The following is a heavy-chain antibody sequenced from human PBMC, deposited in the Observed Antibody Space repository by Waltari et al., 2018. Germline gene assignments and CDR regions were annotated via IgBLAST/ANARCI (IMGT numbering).Heavy chain of an antibody. D-gene: IGHD3-22*01. CDR1: GFTFADYA. J-gene: IGHJ3*02. Sequence: EVQLVESGGGLVQPGWSLRLSCVGSGFTFADYAMHWVRQPPGKGLEWVSGINYNSASIGYGESVKGRFIISRDNARNSLYLQMNSLTTEDTALYYCLKKNDEVFDRNGLVYDAFDMWGQGTMVTVSP. CDR3: LKKNDEVFDRNGLVYDAFDM. V-gene: IGHV3-9*01. CDR2: INYNSASI.